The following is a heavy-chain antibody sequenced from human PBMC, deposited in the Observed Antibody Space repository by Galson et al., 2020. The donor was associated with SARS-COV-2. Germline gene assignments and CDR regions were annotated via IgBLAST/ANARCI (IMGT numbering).Heavy chain of an antibody. J-gene: IGHJ6*02. CDR3: ARIAHHNHIAAAGTFGYYYYGMDV. V-gene: IGHV1-69*01. Sequence: KISCKASGGTFSSYAISWVRQAPGQGLEWMGGIIPIFGTANYAQKFQGRVTITADESTSTAYMELSSLRSEDTAVYYCARIAHHNHIAAAGTFGYYYYGMDVWGQGTTVTVSS. CDR1: GGTFSSYA. CDR2: IIPIFGTA. D-gene: IGHD6-13*01.